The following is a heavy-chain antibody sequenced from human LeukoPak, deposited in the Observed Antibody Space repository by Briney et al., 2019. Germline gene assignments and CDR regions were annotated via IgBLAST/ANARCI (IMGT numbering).Heavy chain of an antibody. D-gene: IGHD4-17*01. Sequence: PGRSLRLSCTASGSTLNTYGMHWVRQAPGKGLEWVAMVSYDGRREYVADSVKGRFTISRDISKNTLNLQMNSLRAEDTAVYYCAKERYPTAVSMNGLDVWGQGTTVTV. CDR2: VSYDGRRE. V-gene: IGHV3-30*18. CDR1: GSTLNTYG. J-gene: IGHJ6*02. CDR3: AKERYPTAVSMNGLDV.